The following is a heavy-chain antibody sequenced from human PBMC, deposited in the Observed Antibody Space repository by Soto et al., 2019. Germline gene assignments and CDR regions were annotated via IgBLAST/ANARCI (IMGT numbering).Heavy chain of an antibody. CDR2: INHSGST. J-gene: IGHJ3*02. CDR1: GGSFSGYY. D-gene: IGHD1-7*01. CDR3: AIFWYNCNYRRLLAI. V-gene: IGHV4-34*01. Sequence: SETLSLTCAVYGGSFSGYYWSWIRQPPGKGLEWIGEINHSGSTNYNPSLKSRVTISVDTSKNQFSLKLSSVTAADTAVYYCAIFWYNCNYRRLLAICGQGSLVP.